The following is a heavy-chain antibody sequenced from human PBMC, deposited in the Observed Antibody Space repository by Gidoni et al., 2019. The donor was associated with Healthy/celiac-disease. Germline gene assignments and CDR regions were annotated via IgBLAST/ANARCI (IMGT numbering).Heavy chain of an antibody. D-gene: IGHD3-10*01. CDR1: GYPFTGYY. CDR3: ARVSHAYYYGSGSYFRAPDSDFDY. V-gene: IGHV1-2*06. CDR2: INPNSGGT. Sequence: QVQLVQSGAEVKKPGASVKVSCKASGYPFTGYYMHWVRQAPGQGLEWMGRINPNSGGTNYAQKFQGRVTMTRDTSISTAYMELSRLRSDDTAVYYCARVSHAYYYGSGSYFRAPDSDFDYWGQGTLVTVSS. J-gene: IGHJ4*02.